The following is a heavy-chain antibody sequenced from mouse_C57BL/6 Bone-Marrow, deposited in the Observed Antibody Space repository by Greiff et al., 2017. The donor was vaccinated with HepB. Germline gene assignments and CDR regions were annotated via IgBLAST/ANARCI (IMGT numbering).Heavy chain of an antibody. Sequence: QVQLQQPGAELVKPGASVKLSCKASGYTFTSYWMHWVKRRPGQGLEWIGMIHPNSGSTNYNEKFKSKATLTVDKSSSTAYMQLSSLTSEDSAVYYCARDDGYPSYAMDYWGQGTSVTVSS. CDR3: ARDDGYPSYAMDY. CDR1: GYTFTSYW. J-gene: IGHJ4*01. CDR2: IHPNSGST. V-gene: IGHV1-64*01. D-gene: IGHD2-3*01.